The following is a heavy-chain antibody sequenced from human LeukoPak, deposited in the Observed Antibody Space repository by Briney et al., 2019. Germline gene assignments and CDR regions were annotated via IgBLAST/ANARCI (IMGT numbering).Heavy chain of an antibody. CDR1: GGTFSSYA. CDR3: ARDIVAGDFDY. V-gene: IGHV1-69*04. Sequence: SVKVSCKASGGTFSSYAISWVRQAPGQGLEWMGRIIPILGIANYAQKFQGRVTITADKSTSTAYMELSSLRSEDTAVYYCARDIVAGDFDYWGQGTLVTVSS. CDR2: IIPILGIA. D-gene: IGHD5-12*01. J-gene: IGHJ4*02.